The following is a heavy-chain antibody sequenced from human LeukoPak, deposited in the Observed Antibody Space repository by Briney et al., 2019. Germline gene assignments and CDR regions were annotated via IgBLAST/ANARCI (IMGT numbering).Heavy chain of an antibody. D-gene: IGHD2-21*02. V-gene: IGHV3-7*04. CDR2: IKEDGSDK. CDR1: GFTFSNYW. J-gene: IGHJ4*02. Sequence: PGGSLRLSCAASGFTFSNYWVSWVRQAPGKGLEWVASIKEDGSDKYYVDSVKGRFTISRDSAKNSLFLQMNSLRAEDTAVYYCARDQWRLFDYWGQGTLVTVSS. CDR3: ARDQWRLFDY.